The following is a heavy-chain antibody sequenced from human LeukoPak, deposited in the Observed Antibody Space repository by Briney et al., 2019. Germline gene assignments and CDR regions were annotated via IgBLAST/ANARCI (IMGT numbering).Heavy chain of an antibody. D-gene: IGHD4-17*01. CDR2: INTDGSHS. V-gene: IGHV3-74*03. J-gene: IGHJ6*03. CDR3: TRDLNGDPYYYLDV. CDR1: GFSFNNYL. Sequence: GGSLRLSCAGSGFSFNNYLMHWVRQAPGKGLVWVSRINTDGSHSMYADSVKGRFSISRDNTKNTLYLQMNSLRAEDTAVYYCTRDLNGDPYYYLDVWGKGTTVT.